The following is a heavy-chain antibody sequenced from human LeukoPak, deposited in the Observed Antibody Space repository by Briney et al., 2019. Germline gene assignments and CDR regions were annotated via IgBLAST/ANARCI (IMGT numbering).Heavy chain of an antibody. CDR3: ARARFKSDY. CDR1: GFPFMTYW. V-gene: IGHV3-74*01. D-gene: IGHD3-3*01. J-gene: IGHJ4*02. Sequence: PGGSLRLSCAASGFPFMTYWMDWVRQVPGKGLMWVSRTNSEGTYTTYADSVKGRFTISRDNAKNTLYLQMDTLRAEDTAVYYCARARFKSDYWGQGTLVTVSS. CDR2: TNSEGTYT.